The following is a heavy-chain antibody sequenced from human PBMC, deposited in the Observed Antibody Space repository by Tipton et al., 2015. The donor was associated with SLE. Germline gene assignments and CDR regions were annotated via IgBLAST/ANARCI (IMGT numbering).Heavy chain of an antibody. CDR1: GYSFSEYV. J-gene: IGHJ6*03. CDR2: ININRGKP. Sequence: QLVQSGSELKKPGASVKVSCKASGYSFSEYVLNWVRQAPGQGLEWMGRININRGKPTYAQGFPGRFFFSLDTSVSTSYLEISSLKAEDTAVHYWARSPRGNRPMSLVFYYHSMAVRGRGTRVAISS. D-gene: IGHD4-23*01. CDR3: ARSPRGNRPMSLVFYYHSMAV. V-gene: IGHV7-4-1*02.